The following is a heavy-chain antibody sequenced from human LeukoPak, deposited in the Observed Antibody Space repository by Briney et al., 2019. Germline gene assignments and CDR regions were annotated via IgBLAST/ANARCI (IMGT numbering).Heavy chain of an antibody. CDR1: GFTFCKYS. CDR2: ISYSSSII. J-gene: IGHJ4*02. D-gene: IGHD6-19*01. CDR3: ARNMYTSGWYRLGY. Sequence: GGSLRLSCAASGFTFCKYSMNWVRQAPGKGLEWVSYISYSSSIIYYADSVKGRFTISRDNAKNSLCLQMNSPRADDTAVYYCARNMYTSGWYRLGYWGQGTLVTVSS. V-gene: IGHV3-48*01.